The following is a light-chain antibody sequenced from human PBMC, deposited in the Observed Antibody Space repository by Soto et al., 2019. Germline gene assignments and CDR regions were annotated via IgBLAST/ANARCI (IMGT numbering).Light chain of an antibody. Sequence: EVVLTQSPATLSVSPGERATLSCRASQTVGTNLAWYQQRPGQAPRLLIYGASTRATGIPARFSGSGSGSEFTLTISRLQSDDFAVYYCQQYNKSPLFTFGPGTRLDNK. CDR3: QQYNKSPLFT. CDR2: GAS. V-gene: IGKV3-15*01. J-gene: IGKJ3*01. CDR1: QTVGTN.